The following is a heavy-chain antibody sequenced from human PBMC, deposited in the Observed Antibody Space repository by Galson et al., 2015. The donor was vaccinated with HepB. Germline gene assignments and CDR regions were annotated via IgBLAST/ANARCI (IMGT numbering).Heavy chain of an antibody. CDR2: IDPSDSYT. CDR1: GYSFTSYW. Sequence: QSGAEVKMPGESLRISCKGSGYSFTSYWISWVRQMPGKGLEWMGRIDPSDSYTNYSPSFQGHVTISADKSISTAYLQWSSLKASDTAMYYCAREYCSSTSCYLWYFDLWGRGTLVTVSS. J-gene: IGHJ2*01. D-gene: IGHD2-2*01. CDR3: AREYCSSTSCYLWYFDL. V-gene: IGHV5-10-1*01.